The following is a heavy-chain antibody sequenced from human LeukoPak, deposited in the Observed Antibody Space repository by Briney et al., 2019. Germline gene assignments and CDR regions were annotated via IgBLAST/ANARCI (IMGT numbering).Heavy chain of an antibody. V-gene: IGHV4-31*03. J-gene: IGHJ5*02. Sequence: SETLSLTCTVSGGSISSGGYYWSWIRQHPGKGLEWIGYIYYSGSTYYNPSLKSRVTISVDTSKNQFSLKLSSVTAADTAVYYCARDGRGSSSGEFDPWGQGTRVTVSS. CDR2: IYYSGST. D-gene: IGHD6-6*01. CDR1: GGSISSGGYY. CDR3: ARDGRGSSSGEFDP.